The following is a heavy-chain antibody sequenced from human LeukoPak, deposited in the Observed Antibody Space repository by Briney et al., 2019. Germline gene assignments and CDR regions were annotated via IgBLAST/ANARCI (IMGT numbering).Heavy chain of an antibody. V-gene: IGHV4-59*12. Sequence: SETLSLTCTVSGGSISSYYWSWIRQPPGKGLEWIGYIYYSGSTNYNPSLKSRVTISVDTSKNQFSLKLSSVTAADTAVYYCARDSERWLQLGGLDYWGQGTLVTVPS. D-gene: IGHD5-24*01. CDR1: GGSISSYY. J-gene: IGHJ4*02. CDR3: ARDSERWLQLGGLDY. CDR2: IYYSGST.